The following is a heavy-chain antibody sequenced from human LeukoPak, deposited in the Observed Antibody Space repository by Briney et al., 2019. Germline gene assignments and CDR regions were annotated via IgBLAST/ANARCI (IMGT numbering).Heavy chain of an antibody. J-gene: IGHJ4*02. CDR2: IKQDGSEK. CDR1: GFTFSSYW. CDR3: AKDHFDYGDYVYYFDY. V-gene: IGHV3-7*01. Sequence: GGSLRLSCAASGFTFSSYWMSWVRQAPGKGLEWVANIKQDGSEKYYVDSVKGRFTISRDNAKNSLYLQMNSLRAEDTAVYYCAKDHFDYGDYVYYFDYWGQGTLVTVSS. D-gene: IGHD4-17*01.